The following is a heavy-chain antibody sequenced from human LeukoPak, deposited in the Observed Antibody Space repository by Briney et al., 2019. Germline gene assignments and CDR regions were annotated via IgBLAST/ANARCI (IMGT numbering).Heavy chain of an antibody. CDR2: ISSSSSTI. CDR1: GFTFSSYS. D-gene: IGHD3-22*01. CDR3: ARGDSSGYPFDEFDY. J-gene: IGHJ4*02. V-gene: IGHV3-48*02. Sequence: GGSLRLSCAASGFTFSSYSMTWVRQAPGKGLEWVSYISSSSSTIYYADSAKGRFTISRDNAKNSLYLQMNSLRDEDTAVYYCARGDSSGYPFDEFDYWGQGTLVTVSS.